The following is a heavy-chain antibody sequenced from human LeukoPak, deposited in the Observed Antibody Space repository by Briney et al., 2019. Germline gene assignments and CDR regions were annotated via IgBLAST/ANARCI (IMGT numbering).Heavy chain of an antibody. J-gene: IGHJ4*02. CDR3: ARVGGSSTSLYYFDY. V-gene: IGHV4-59*01. D-gene: IGHD2-2*01. CDR1: GGSISSYY. Sequence: SSETLSLTCTVSGGSISSYYWSWIRQPPGKGLEWIGYIYYSGSTNYNPSLKSRVTISVDTSKNQFSLKLSSVTAADTAVYYCARVGGSSTSLYYFDYWGQGTLVTVSS. CDR2: IYYSGST.